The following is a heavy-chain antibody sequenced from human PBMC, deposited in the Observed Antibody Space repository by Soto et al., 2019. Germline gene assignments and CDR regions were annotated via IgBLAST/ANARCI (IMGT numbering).Heavy chain of an antibody. Sequence: PGESLKISCKASGYSFTSYWIGWVRQMPGKGLEWMGIIYPGDSDTRYSPSFQGQVTISADKSISTAYLQWSSLKASDTAMYYCARHKMGLADMPLSSYYYGMDAWGQGTTVTVTS. CDR2: IYPGDSDT. D-gene: IGHD2-2*01. CDR3: ARHKMGLADMPLSSYYYGMDA. J-gene: IGHJ6*02. V-gene: IGHV5-51*01. CDR1: GYSFTSYW.